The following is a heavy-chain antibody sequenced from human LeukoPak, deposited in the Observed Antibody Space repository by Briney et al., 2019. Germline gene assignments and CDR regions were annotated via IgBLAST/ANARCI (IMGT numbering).Heavy chain of an antibody. CDR3: AKATVTTYDFDY. CDR1: GFTFSSYG. CDR2: ISYDGSNK. J-gene: IGHJ4*02. V-gene: IGHV3-30*18. D-gene: IGHD4-17*01. Sequence: GGSLRLSCAASGFTFSSYGMHWVRQAPGKGLEWVAVISYDGSNKYYADSVKGRFTISRDNSKNTLYLQMNSRRAEDTAVYYCAKATVTTYDFDYWGQGTLVTVSS.